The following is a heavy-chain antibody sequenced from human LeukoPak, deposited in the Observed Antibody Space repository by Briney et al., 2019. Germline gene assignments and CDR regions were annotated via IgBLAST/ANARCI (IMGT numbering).Heavy chain of an antibody. V-gene: IGHV3-15*01. J-gene: IGHJ6*03. D-gene: IGHD6-13*01. Sequence: GGSLRLSCAASGFTFSNAWMSWVRQAPGKGLEWVGRIKSKTDGGTTDYAAPVKGRFTISRDNSKNTLYLQMNSLRAEDTAVYYCARDAGAAAEDYYYYYYMDVWGKGTTVTVSS. CDR1: GFTFSNAW. CDR3: ARDAGAAAEDYYYYYYMDV. CDR2: IKSKTDGGTT.